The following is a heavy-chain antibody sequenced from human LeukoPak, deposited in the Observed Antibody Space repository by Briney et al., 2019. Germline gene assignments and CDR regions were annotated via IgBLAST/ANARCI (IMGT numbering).Heavy chain of an antibody. D-gene: IGHD2-15*01. CDR1: GYTFTSYG. V-gene: IGHV1-18*01. Sequence: ASVKVSCKASGYTFTSYGISWVRQAPGQGLEWMGWISAYNGNTNYAQKLQGRVTMTTDTSTSTAYMELSSLRSEDTAVYYCARDEDPPYYMDVWGKGTTVTVSS. CDR2: ISAYNGNT. CDR3: ARDEDPPYYMDV. J-gene: IGHJ6*03.